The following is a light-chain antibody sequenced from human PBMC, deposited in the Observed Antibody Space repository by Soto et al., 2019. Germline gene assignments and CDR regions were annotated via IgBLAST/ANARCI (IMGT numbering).Light chain of an antibody. Sequence: QSVLTQPPSASGTPGQRVTISCSGSSSNIGSNTVNWYQQLPGTAPKLLIYSHNQRPSGVPDRFSGSKSGTTASLAISGRQSEDEADYYCAAWDDSLNAYVFGTGTKLTVL. V-gene: IGLV1-44*01. CDR3: AAWDDSLNAYV. CDR2: SHN. CDR1: SSNIGSNT. J-gene: IGLJ1*01.